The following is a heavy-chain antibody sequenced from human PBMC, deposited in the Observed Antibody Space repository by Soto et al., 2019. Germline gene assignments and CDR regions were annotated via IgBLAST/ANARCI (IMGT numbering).Heavy chain of an antibody. CDR3: ARDPYDWNYVDY. D-gene: IGHD1-1*01. V-gene: IGHV3-30-3*01. CDR2: ISYDGSNK. Sequence: VQLLESGGGLVQPGGSLRLSCAASGFTFSSYAMHWVRQAPGKGLEWVAVISYDGSNKYYADSVKGRFTISRDNSKNTLYLQMNSLRAEDTAVYYCARDPYDWNYVDYWGQGTLVTVSS. J-gene: IGHJ4*02. CDR1: GFTFSSYA.